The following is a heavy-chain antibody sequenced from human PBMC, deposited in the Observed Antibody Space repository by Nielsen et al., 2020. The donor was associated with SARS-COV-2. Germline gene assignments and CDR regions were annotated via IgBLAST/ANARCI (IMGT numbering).Heavy chain of an antibody. J-gene: IGHJ4*02. D-gene: IGHD2-21*02. CDR3: ARERVVTAIRNFDY. CDR2: IYYTGST. Sequence: SETLSLTCTVSGVSISSSSYYWGWIRQPPGKGLEWIGSIYYTGSTFYDPSLKSRVTISVDTSKNQFSLKLSSVTAADTAVYYCARERVVTAIRNFDYWGQGTLVTVSS. V-gene: IGHV4-39*01. CDR1: GVSISSSSYY.